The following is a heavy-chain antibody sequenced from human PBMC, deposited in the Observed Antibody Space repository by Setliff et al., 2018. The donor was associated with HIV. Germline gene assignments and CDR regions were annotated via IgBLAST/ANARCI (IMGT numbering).Heavy chain of an antibody. J-gene: IGHJ3*02. D-gene: IGHD6-19*01. CDR2: IKSDGSSI. Sequence: QSGGSLRLSCAASGFTFSSYWMHWVRQAPGKGLVWVSRIKSDGSSISYADSVKGRFTISRDNAKNTLYLQMNSLRGEDTAVYYCARHSDWYGNDAFDIWGQGTRVTVSS. V-gene: IGHV3-74*01. CDR3: ARHSDWYGNDAFDI. CDR1: GFTFSSYW.